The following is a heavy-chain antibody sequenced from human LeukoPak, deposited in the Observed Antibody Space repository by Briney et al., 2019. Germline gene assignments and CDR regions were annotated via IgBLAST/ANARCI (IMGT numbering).Heavy chain of an antibody. J-gene: IGHJ5*02. V-gene: IGHV1-3*01. Sequence: ASVTVSCTASGYTFTSYAMHWVRQAPGQRLEWMGWINAGNGNTKYSRKFQGRVTITRDTSASTAYMELSSLRSEDTAVYYCARDRSVPAARNWFDPWGQGTLVTVSS. CDR3: ARDRSVPAARNWFDP. CDR1: GYTFTSYA. D-gene: IGHD2-2*01. CDR2: INAGNGNT.